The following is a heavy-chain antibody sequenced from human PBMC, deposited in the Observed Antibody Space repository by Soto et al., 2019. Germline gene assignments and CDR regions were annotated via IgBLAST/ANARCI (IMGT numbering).Heavy chain of an antibody. CDR2: VSSSGITI. Sequence: GGSLRLSCAASGFTFSSFEMNWVRQAPGKGLEWVSYVSSSGITIYYADSVKGRFTISRDNAKNSLSLQMNSLRAEDTAVYYCARARRFYDLLTGLVPDALDIWGQGTVVTVSS. CDR3: ARARRFYDLLTGLVPDALDI. D-gene: IGHD3-9*01. CDR1: GFTFSSFE. V-gene: IGHV3-48*03. J-gene: IGHJ3*02.